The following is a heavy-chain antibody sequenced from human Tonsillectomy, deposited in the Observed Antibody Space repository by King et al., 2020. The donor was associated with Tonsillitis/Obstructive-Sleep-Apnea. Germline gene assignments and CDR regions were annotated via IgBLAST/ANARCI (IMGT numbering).Heavy chain of an antibody. CDR2: INPNSGGT. CDR1: GYTFTGYY. Sequence: QVQLVESGAEVKKPGASVKVSCTASGYTFTGYYMHWVRQAPGQGLEWMGWINPNSGGTNYAQKFQGRVTMTRDTSISTAYMELSRLRSDDTAVYYCARAFRYDSSGYYYSPFDYWGQGTLVTVSA. J-gene: IGHJ4*02. V-gene: IGHV1-2*02. CDR3: ARAFRYDSSGYYYSPFDY. D-gene: IGHD3-22*01.